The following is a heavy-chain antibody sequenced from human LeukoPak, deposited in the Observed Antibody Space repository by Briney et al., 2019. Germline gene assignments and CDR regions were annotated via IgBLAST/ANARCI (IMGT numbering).Heavy chain of an antibody. CDR1: GFTFSNYW. CDR2: IKQDGSEE. D-gene: IGHD3-22*01. Sequence: GGSLRLSCAASGFTFSNYWMTWVRQAPGKGLEWVANIKQDGSEEYYVDSVKGRFTISRDNAENSLYLQMSSLRAEDTAVYYCARHWGDSSNYPDYWGQEPWSPSPQ. CDR3: ARHWGDSSNYPDY. V-gene: IGHV3-7*01. J-gene: IGHJ4*01.